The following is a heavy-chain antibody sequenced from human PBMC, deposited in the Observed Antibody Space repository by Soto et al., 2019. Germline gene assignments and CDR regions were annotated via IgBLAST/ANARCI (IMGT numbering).Heavy chain of an antibody. Sequence: GSVKVSFKACGHPFIGHYMHLVRQAPGQGLEWMGIIDPSGGSTTYAQRFQGRLTLTRDTSTSTVYMELSSLRSEDTAIYYCARDKDAASPIGYYHCGMDVWGQGTTVTVSS. CDR1: GHPFIGHY. D-gene: IGHD2-2*01. CDR3: ARDKDAASPIGYYHCGMDV. CDR2: IDPSGGST. V-gene: IGHV1-46*01. J-gene: IGHJ6*01.